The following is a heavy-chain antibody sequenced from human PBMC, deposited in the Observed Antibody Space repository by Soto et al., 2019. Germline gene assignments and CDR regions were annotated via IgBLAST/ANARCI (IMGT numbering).Heavy chain of an antibody. J-gene: IGHJ6*02. V-gene: IGHV4-34*01. D-gene: IGHD1-26*01. CDR2: INHSGST. CDR1: GGSFSGYY. Sequence: ASETLSLTCAVYGGSFSGYYWSWIRQPPGKGLEWIGEINHSGSTNYNPSLKSRVTISVDTSKNQFSLKLSSVTAADTAVYYCARGRRDVGAPPYYYGMDVWGQGTRVTVSS. CDR3: ARGRRDVGAPPYYYGMDV.